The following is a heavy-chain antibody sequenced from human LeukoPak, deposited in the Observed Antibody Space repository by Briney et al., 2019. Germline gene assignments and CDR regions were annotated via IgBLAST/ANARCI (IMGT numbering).Heavy chain of an antibody. V-gene: IGHV4-31*03. J-gene: IGHJ4*02. CDR2: IYYSGST. Sequence: SQSLSLTCTVSGGSISGGGYYWSWVRQRPGKGLGWIGYIYYSGSTNYNPSLKSRVIISVDTSKNQFSLKLSSVTAADTAVYYCARAVTTGNFDYWGQGTLVTVSS. CDR3: ARAVTTGNFDY. D-gene: IGHD4-11*01. CDR1: GGSISGGGYY.